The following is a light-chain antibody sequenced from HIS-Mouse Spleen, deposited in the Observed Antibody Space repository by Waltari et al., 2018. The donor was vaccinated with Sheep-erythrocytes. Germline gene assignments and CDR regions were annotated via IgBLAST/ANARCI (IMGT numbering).Light chain of an antibody. Sequence: EIVLTQSPGTLSLSPGERATLSCRASQSVSSSYLAGYQQKPGQAPRLLSHGASSRATGIPDRFSGSGSGTDFTLTISRLEPEDFAVYYCQQYGSSPFTFGPGTKVDIK. CDR2: GAS. CDR1: QSVSSSY. V-gene: IGKV3-20*01. J-gene: IGKJ3*01. CDR3: QQYGSSPFT.